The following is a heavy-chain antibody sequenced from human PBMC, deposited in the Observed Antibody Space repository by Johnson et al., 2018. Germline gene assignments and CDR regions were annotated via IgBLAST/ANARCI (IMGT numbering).Heavy chain of an antibody. J-gene: IGHJ3*02. CDR2: INWNGGST. CDR1: GFTFDDYG. D-gene: IGHD1-26*01. V-gene: IGHV3-20*04. Sequence: EVQLVETGGGVVRPGGSLRLSCAASGFTFDDYGMSWVRQAPGKGLEWVSGINWNGGSTGYADSVKGRFTISRDNAKNSLYLQMDSLRAVDTALYYCARGGGYYPPYAFHSWGQGTMVTVSS. CDR3: ARGGGYYPPYAFHS.